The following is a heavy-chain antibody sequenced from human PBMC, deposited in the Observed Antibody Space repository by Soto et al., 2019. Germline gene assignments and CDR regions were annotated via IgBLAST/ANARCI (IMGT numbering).Heavy chain of an antibody. Sequence: SETLSLTCAVYGGSFSGYYWSWIRQPPGKGLEWIGEINHSGSTNYNPSLKSRVTISVDTSKNQFSLKLSSVTAADTAVYYCARGRLYCSGGSCYSAYFDYSGQGTLVTVSS. CDR2: INHSGST. V-gene: IGHV4-34*01. J-gene: IGHJ4*02. CDR1: GGSFSGYY. D-gene: IGHD2-15*01. CDR3: ARGRLYCSGGSCYSAYFDY.